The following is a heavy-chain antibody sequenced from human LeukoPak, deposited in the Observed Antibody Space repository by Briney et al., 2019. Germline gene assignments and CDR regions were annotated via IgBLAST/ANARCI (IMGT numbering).Heavy chain of an antibody. CDR3: IRDLGLSHAYGAFDV. Sequence: GGSLRLSCAASGFTFSYYDMHWVRQVSGKSLEWVSGIGKDGDTYYPGSVKGRFTISRENAQNSLYLQMNSLRAEDTAVYYCIRDLGLSHAYGAFDVWAKGQWSPSLQ. J-gene: IGHJ3*01. V-gene: IGHV3-13*01. CDR2: IGKDGDT. D-gene: IGHD3-16*01. CDR1: GFTFSYYD.